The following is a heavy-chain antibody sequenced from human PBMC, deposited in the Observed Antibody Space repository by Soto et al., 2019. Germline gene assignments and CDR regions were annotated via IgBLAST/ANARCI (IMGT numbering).Heavy chain of an antibody. CDR1: GFTVSSNY. CDR2: IYSGGST. D-gene: IGHD2-2*01. CDR3: ARDSHYAPPGGMDV. Sequence: EVQLVESGGGLVQPGGSLRLSCAASGFTVSSNYMSWVRQAPGKGLEWVSVIYSGGSTYYADSVKGRFTISRDNSKTTLYLQMNSLRSEDTAVYYCARDSHYAPPGGMDVWGQGTTVTVSS. J-gene: IGHJ6*02. V-gene: IGHV3-66*01.